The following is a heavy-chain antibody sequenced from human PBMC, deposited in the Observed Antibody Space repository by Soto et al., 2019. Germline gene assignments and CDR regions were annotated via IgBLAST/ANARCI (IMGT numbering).Heavy chain of an antibody. V-gene: IGHV3-30-3*01. D-gene: IGHD3-22*01. CDR1: GFTFSSYA. J-gene: IGHJ5*02. CDR3: ARGPDLYYYDSSGYGDWFDP. Sequence: GGSLRLSCAASGFTFSSYAMHWVRQAPGKGLEWVAVISYDGSNKYYADSVKGRFTISRDNSKNTLYLQMNSLRAEDTAVYYCARGPDLYYYDSSGYGDWFDPWGQGTLVTVSS. CDR2: ISYDGSNK.